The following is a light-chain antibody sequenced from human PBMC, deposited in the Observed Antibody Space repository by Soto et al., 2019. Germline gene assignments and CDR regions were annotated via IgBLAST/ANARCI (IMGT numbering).Light chain of an antibody. CDR1: QSVSSSY. CDR3: QQRSNWPRT. J-gene: IGKJ1*01. CDR2: GAS. Sequence: EIVLTQNTGTLSLSPGERATLSCKASQSVSSSYLAWYQQKPGQAPRLLLYGASTRATGIPDRFSGSGSGTEFTLTISSLEPEDFAVYYCQQRSNWPRTFGQGTNVDIK. V-gene: IGKV3D-20*02.